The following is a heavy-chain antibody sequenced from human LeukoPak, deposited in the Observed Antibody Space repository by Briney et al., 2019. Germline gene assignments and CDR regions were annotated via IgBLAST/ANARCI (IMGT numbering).Heavy chain of an antibody. CDR3: ARVILPAAIDC. CDR1: GFTLSDYY. Sequence: GGSLRLSCAASGFTLSDYYMSWIRQAPGKGLEWVSHISSSSSYTKDGDSVKGRFTISRDNAKNSLYLQMNSLRAEDTAVYYCARVILPAAIDCWGQGTLVIVSS. D-gene: IGHD2-2*01. CDR2: ISSSSSYT. J-gene: IGHJ4*02. V-gene: IGHV3-11*05.